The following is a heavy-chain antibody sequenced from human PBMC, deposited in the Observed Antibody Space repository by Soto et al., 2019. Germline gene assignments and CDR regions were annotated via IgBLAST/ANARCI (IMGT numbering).Heavy chain of an antibody. CDR1: GGSFSGYY. CDR2: INHSGST. J-gene: IGHJ5*02. CDR3: ARGLRITIMTFQFDP. D-gene: IGHD3-9*01. V-gene: IGHV4-34*01. Sequence: QVQLQQWGAGLLKPSETLSLTCAVYGGSFSGYYWSWIRQPPGKGLEWIGEINHSGSTNYNPSLKSRVTISVYTSKNQFSLKRSSVTAADTAVYYCARGLRITIMTFQFDPWGQGTLVTVSS.